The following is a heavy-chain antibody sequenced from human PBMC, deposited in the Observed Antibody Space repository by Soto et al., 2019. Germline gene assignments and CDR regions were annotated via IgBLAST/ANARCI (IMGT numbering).Heavy chain of an antibody. CDR1: GGSISSYY. V-gene: IGHV4-59*01. J-gene: IGHJ4*02. CDR2: IYYSGST. D-gene: IGHD6-19*01. Sequence: PSETLSLTCTVSGGSISSYYWSCIRQPPGKGLEWIGYIYYSGSTNYNPSLKSRVTISVDTSKNQFSLKLSSVTAADTAVYYCAPLAVAGPNFDYWGQGTLVTVSS. CDR3: APLAVAGPNFDY.